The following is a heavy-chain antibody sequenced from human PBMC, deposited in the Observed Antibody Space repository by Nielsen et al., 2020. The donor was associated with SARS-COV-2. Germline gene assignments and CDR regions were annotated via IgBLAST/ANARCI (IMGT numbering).Heavy chain of an antibody. J-gene: IGHJ5*02. Sequence: SVKVSCKASGGTFSSYAISWVRQAPGQGLEWMGGIIPIFGTANYAQKFQGRVTITADKSTSTAYMELSSLRSEDTAVYYCASQIAAPNWFDPWGQGTLVTVSS. CDR1: GGTFSSYA. CDR2: IIPIFGTA. CDR3: ASQIAAPNWFDP. V-gene: IGHV1-69*06. D-gene: IGHD6-13*01.